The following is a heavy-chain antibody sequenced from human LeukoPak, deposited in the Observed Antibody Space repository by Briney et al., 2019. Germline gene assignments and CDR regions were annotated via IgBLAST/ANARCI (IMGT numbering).Heavy chain of an antibody. CDR3: AKGYDFWSGGIDF. CDR2: ISGSGSST. D-gene: IGHD3-3*01. J-gene: IGHJ4*02. Sequence: AGGSLRLSCAASGFTLSGYAMSWVRQAPGKGLEWVSAISGSGSSTFYADSVKGRFTISRDNSKNTLHLQMNSLRADDTAVYYCAKGYDFWSGGIDFWGQGTLVTVSS. CDR1: GFTLSGYA. V-gene: IGHV3-23*01.